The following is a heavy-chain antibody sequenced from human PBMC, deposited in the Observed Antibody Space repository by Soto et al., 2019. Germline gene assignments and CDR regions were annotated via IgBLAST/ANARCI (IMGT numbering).Heavy chain of an antibody. J-gene: IGHJ6*02. D-gene: IGHD2-2*02. V-gene: IGHV1-69*13. CDR2: IIPIFGTA. CDR1: GGTFSSYA. CDR3: ARGIEVPAAIKSRYYYYGMDV. Sequence: SVKVSCKASGGTFSSYAISWVRQAPGQGLEWMGGIIPIFGTANYAQKFQGRVTITADESTSTAYMELSSLRSEDTAVYYCARGIEVPAAIKSRYYYYGMDVWGQGTTVTVSS.